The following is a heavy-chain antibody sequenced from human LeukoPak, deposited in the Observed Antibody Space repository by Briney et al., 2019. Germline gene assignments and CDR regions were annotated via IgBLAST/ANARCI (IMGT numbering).Heavy chain of an antibody. CDR3: ARDGVPLGPGSYPVGPIFDY. CDR1: RFTFSSYS. CDR2: ISSSGSYI. Sequence: GGSLRLSCAASRFTFSSYSMNWVRQAPGKGLEWVSSISSSGSYIYYADSVKGRFTISRDNAKNSLYLQMNSLRAEDTAVYYCARDGVPLGPGSYPVGPIFDYWGQGTLVTVSS. D-gene: IGHD3-10*02. V-gene: IGHV3-21*01. J-gene: IGHJ4*02.